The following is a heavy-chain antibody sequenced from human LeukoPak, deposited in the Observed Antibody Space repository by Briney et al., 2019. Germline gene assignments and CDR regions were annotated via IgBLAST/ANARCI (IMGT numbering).Heavy chain of an antibody. V-gene: IGHV3-30*18. D-gene: IGHD3-3*01. J-gene: IGHJ6*02. CDR2: ISYDGSNK. CDR3: AKDLVLAMSYYYGMDV. CDR1: RFTFSSYG. Sequence: TGGSLRLSCAASRFTFSSYGMHWVRQAPGEGLEWVALISYDGSNKYYADSVKGRFTISRDNSNNTLYLQMNSLRAEDTAVYYCAKDLVLAMSYYYGMDVWGQGTTVTVSS.